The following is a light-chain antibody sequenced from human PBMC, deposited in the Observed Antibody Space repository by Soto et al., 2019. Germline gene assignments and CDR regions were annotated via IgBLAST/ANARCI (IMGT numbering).Light chain of an antibody. CDR2: GNS. CDR3: QSYDISLSGWV. J-gene: IGLJ3*02. V-gene: IGLV1-40*01. Sequence: QSVRTQPPSVSGAPGQRVTISCNGSSSNTGAGYDVHWYQQLPGTAPKLLIYGNSNRPSGVPDRFSGSKSGTSASLAITGLRAEDEADYYCQSYDISLSGWVFGGGTKVTVL. CDR1: SSNTGAGYD.